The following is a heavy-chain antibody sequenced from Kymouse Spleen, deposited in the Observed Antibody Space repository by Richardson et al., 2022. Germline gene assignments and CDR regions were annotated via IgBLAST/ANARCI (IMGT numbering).Heavy chain of an antibody. Sequence: EVQLVESGGGLVQPGGSLRLSCAASGFTFSSYWMSWVRQAPGKGLEWVANIKQDGSEKYYVDSVKGRFTISRDNAKNSLYLQMNSLRAEDTAVYYCARDSSSWDLNWFDPWGQGTLVTVSS. D-gene: IGHD6-13*01. CDR3: ARDSSSWDLNWFDP. J-gene: IGHJ5*02. CDR1: GFTFSSYW. CDR2: IKQDGSEK. V-gene: IGHV3-7*01.